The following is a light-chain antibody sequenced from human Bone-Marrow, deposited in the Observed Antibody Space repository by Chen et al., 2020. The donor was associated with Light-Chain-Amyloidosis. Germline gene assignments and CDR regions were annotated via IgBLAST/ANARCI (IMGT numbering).Light chain of an antibody. CDR3: MQGTHWPMT. CDR1: ESLLYRDGDTY. J-gene: IGKJ5*01. CDR2: GVS. Sequence: DVVLTQSPLSLPVIPGQPASISCRSSESLLYRDGDTYLSWFHQRPGQSPRRLIYGVSKRDSGVPDRCSGSGSGALFTLKISRVQADEVGGYYCMQGTHWPMTFGPGTRLEIK. V-gene: IGKV2-30*01.